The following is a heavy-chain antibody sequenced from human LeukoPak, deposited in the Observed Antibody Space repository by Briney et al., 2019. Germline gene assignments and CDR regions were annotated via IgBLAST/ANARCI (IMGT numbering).Heavy chain of an antibody. CDR1: GYSFTSYW. J-gene: IGHJ4*02. V-gene: IGHV5-10-1*01. CDR3: ARLVSAAVAAE. D-gene: IGHD6-19*01. Sequence: GESLKISCKGSGYSFTSYWISWVRQMLGKDLEWMGRIDPSDSYTNYSPSFQGHVTISADKSISTAYLQWSSLKASDNAMYYCARLVSAAVAAEWGQGTLVTVSS. CDR2: IDPSDSYT.